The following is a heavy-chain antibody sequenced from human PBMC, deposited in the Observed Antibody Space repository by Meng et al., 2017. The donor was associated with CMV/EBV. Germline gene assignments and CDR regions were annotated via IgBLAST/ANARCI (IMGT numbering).Heavy chain of an antibody. CDR2: ISGSGGST. V-gene: IGHV3-23*01. CDR3: AKDTWIQLWPTH. D-gene: IGHD5-18*01. Sequence: CADSVFTFSSYAMSGVRQAAGKGLEWVSAISGSGGSTYYADSVKGRFTISRDNSKNTLYLQMNSLRAEDTAVYYCAKDTWIQLWPTHWGQGTLVTVSS. J-gene: IGHJ4*02. CDR1: VFTFSSYA.